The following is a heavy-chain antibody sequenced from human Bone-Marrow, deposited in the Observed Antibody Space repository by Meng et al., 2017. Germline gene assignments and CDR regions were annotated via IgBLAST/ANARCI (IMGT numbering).Heavy chain of an antibody. CDR3: ASPRAQQPTAYYYYYGTDV. CDR2: IIPIFGTA. CDR1: GGTFSSYA. Sequence: SVKVFCKASGGTFSSYAISWVRQAPGQGLEWMGWIIPIFGTANYAQKFQGRVTITADESTSTAYMELSSLRSEDTAVYYCASPRAQQPTAYYYYYGTDVWGQGTTVTVSS. V-gene: IGHV1-69*13. D-gene: IGHD6-13*01. J-gene: IGHJ6*02.